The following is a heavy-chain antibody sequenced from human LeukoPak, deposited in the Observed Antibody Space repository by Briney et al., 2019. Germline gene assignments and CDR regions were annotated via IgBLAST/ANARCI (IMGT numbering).Heavy chain of an antibody. Sequence: ASVKVSCKASGYTFTSYYMHWVRQAPGQGLEWMGIINPSGGSTSYAQKFQGRVTMTRDTSTSTVYMELSSLRSEDTAVYYCARDISYGSGSYPRYYYYGMDVWGQGTTVTVSS. CDR3: ARDISYGSGSYPRYYYYGMDV. CDR2: INPSGGST. V-gene: IGHV1-46*01. D-gene: IGHD3-10*01. J-gene: IGHJ6*02. CDR1: GYTFTSYY.